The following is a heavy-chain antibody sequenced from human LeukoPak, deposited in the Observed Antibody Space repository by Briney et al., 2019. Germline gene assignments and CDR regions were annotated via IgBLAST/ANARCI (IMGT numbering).Heavy chain of an antibody. J-gene: IGHJ6*02. Sequence: SETLSLTCTVSGGSISSYYWSWIRQPPGKGLEWIGYIYYSGSTNYNPSLKSRVTISVDTSKNQFSLKLSSVTAADTAVYYCAREYYYGMDVWGQGTAVTVSS. CDR2: IYYSGST. V-gene: IGHV4-59*01. CDR3: AREYYYGMDV. CDR1: GGSISSYY.